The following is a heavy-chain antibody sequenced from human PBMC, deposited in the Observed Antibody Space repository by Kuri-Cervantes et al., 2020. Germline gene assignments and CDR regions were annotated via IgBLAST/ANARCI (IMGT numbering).Heavy chain of an antibody. J-gene: IGHJ3*02. CDR3: ARQLGVGTTTFAFDI. D-gene: IGHD1-26*01. V-gene: IGHV4-38-2*01. CDR1: GYSISSGYY. Sequence: SQTLSLTCAVSGYSISSGYYWGWIRQPPGKGLEWIGSFYHSGSTYYNPSLKSRVTISVDTSKNQFSLKLSSVTAADTAVYYCARQLGVGTTTFAFDIWGQGAMVTVSS. CDR2: FYHSGST.